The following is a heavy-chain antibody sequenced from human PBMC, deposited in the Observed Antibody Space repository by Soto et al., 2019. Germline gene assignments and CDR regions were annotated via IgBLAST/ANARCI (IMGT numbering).Heavy chain of an antibody. J-gene: IGHJ4*02. CDR1: GFTFSNYW. CDR2: IISDGSST. Sequence: GGSLRLSCAASGFTFSNYWMHWVRQAPGKGLVWVSRIISDGSSTSYADSVKGRFTISRDNAKNTLYLQMNSLRAEDTAVYYCARDAEKWLRLGGNDYWGQGTLVTVSS. CDR3: ARDAEKWLRLGGNDY. V-gene: IGHV3-74*01. D-gene: IGHD5-12*01.